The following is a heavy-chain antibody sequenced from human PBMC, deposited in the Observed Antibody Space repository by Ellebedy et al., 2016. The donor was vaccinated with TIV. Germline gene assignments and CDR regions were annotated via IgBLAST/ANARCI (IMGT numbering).Heavy chain of an antibody. CDR2: LYYSGSS. D-gene: IGHD4-17*01. J-gene: IGHJ3*02. Sequence: SETLSLTCIVSGGSINSSSYYWGWIRQPPGKGLEWIGSLYYSGSSHYNPSLKSRVTISVDTSKNQFSLKLSSVTAADTAVYYCARHRTYGDYFRHDAFDIWGQGTMVTVSS. CDR1: GGSINSSSYY. V-gene: IGHV4-39*01. CDR3: ARHRTYGDYFRHDAFDI.